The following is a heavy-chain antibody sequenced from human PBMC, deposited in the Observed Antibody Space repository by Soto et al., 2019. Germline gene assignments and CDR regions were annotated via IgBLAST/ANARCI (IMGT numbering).Heavy chain of an antibody. CDR2: IIPIFGTR. J-gene: IGHJ5*02. V-gene: IGHV1-69*15. D-gene: IGHD1-26*01. Sequence: QVQLVQSGAEVKKPGSSVKVSCKASGGTFSNYAITWVRQAPGQGLEWLGRIIPIFGTRDYAQKFQGRVTISADESTTTAYMELSSLRSDETAVYYCAKDGGMAGYFGNSFDPWGQGTLVTVSS. CDR1: GGTFSNYA. CDR3: AKDGGMAGYFGNSFDP.